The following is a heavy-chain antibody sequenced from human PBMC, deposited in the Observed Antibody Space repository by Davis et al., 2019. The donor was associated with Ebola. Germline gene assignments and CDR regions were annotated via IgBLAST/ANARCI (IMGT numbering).Heavy chain of an antibody. CDR1: GGSISSSSYY. D-gene: IGHD2-15*01. Sequence: PSETLSLTCTVSGGSISSSSYYWGWIRQPPGKGLEWIGSIYYSGSTYYNPSLKSRVTISVDTSKNQFSLKLSSVTAADTAVYYCAGTDLGYCSGGSCYAVSYYYYGMDVWGQGTTVTVSS. V-gene: IGHV4-39*01. J-gene: IGHJ6*02. CDR3: AGTDLGYCSGGSCYAVSYYYYGMDV. CDR2: IYYSGST.